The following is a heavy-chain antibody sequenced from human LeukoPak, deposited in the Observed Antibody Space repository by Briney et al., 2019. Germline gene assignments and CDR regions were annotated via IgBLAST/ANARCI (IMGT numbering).Heavy chain of an antibody. Sequence: ASVKVSCKASGYTFTGYYMHWVRQAPGQGLEWMGWINPNSGGTNYAQKFQGRVTMTRDTSIGTAYMELSRLRSDDTAVYYCERAHRHGSGSYGISGDYWGQGTLVTVSS. D-gene: IGHD3-10*01. CDR3: ERAHRHGSGSYGISGDY. CDR2: INPNSGGT. CDR1: GYTFTGYY. J-gene: IGHJ4*02. V-gene: IGHV1-2*02.